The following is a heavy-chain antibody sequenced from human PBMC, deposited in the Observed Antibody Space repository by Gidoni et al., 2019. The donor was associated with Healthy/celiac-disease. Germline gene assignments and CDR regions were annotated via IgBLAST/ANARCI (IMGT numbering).Heavy chain of an antibody. D-gene: IGHD3-22*01. CDR2: IRSKAYGGTT. CDR1: GCTVGDYA. Sequence: EVQLVESGGGVVQPGRSLRLSCTATGCTVGDYAMSWFRQAPGKGLEWVGFIRSKAYGGTTEYAASVKGRFTISRDDSKSIAYLQMHSLKTEDTAVYYCTRAGHYYDSSGYYWVYWGQGTLVTVSS. CDR3: TRAGHYYDSSGYYWVY. J-gene: IGHJ4*02. V-gene: IGHV3-49*03.